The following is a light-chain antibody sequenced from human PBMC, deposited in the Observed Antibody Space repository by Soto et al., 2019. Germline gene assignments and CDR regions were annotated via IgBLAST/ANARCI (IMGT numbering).Light chain of an antibody. CDR2: AAS. V-gene: IGKV1-12*01. CDR3: QQANSLPPLT. J-gene: IGKJ4*01. Sequence: ILVTQSPSSVSASVGDRVTITCRASRPISKWLAWYQQKPGKAPKLLIYAASSLQSGVPSRFSGSGSGTHFTLTISSLQPEDFATNYCQQANSLPPLTFGGGTTVEIK. CDR1: RPISKW.